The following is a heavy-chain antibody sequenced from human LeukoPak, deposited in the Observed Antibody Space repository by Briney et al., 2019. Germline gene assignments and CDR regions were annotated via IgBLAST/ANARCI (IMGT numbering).Heavy chain of an antibody. J-gene: IGHJ4*02. D-gene: IGHD3-10*01. Sequence: SETLSLTCAVSGGSISSSNWWSWVRQPPGKGLEWIGEIYHSGSTNYNPSLKSRVTISVDKSENQFSLKLSSVTAADTAVYYCALLWFGELYRYWGQGTLVTVSS. CDR3: ALLWFGELYRY. V-gene: IGHV4-4*02. CDR1: GGSISSSNW. CDR2: IYHSGST.